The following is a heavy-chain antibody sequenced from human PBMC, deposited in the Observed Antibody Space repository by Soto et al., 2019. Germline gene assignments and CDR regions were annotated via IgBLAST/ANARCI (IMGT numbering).Heavy chain of an antibody. V-gene: IGHV1-69*06. D-gene: IGHD6-13*01. CDR1: GGTFSSYA. CDR3: AWPGIAAAGSENYYYYYGMDV. CDR2: IIPIFGTA. J-gene: IGHJ6*02. Sequence: GASVKVSCKASGGTFSSYAISWVRQAPGQGLEWMGGIIPIFGTANYAQKFQGRVTITADKSTSTAYMELSSLRSEDTAVYYCAWPGIAAAGSENYYYYYGMDVWGQGTTVTVSS.